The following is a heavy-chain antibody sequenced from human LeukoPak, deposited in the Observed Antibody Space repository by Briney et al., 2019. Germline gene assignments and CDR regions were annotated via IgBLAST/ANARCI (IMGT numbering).Heavy chain of an antibody. CDR1: GFTFSSYA. D-gene: IGHD7-27*01. J-gene: IGHJ4*02. Sequence: PGGSLRLSCAASGFTFSSYAMSWVRQAPGKGLEWVANIKQDGSEKYYVDSVKGRFTISGDNAKNSLYLQMNSLRAEDTAVYYCARDLLGTFPEYWGQGTLVTVSS. CDR2: IKQDGSEK. CDR3: ARDLLGTFPEY. V-gene: IGHV3-7*01.